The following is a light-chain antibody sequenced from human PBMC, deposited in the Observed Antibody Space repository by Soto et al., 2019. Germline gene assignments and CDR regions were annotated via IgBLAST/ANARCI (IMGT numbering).Light chain of an antibody. Sequence: EIVLTQSPGTVPLSLGPISIFSSRASQSVSSSYLAWYQQKPGQAPRRPLYGGSSRAPGIPGRFSGSGAGTEFTLTFRVLQSVDFAAYFCQPYSGWHRIPFWPGTRLEIK. CDR2: GGS. CDR1: QSVSSSY. CDR3: QPYSGWHRIP. V-gene: IGKV3-20*01. J-gene: IGKJ5*01.